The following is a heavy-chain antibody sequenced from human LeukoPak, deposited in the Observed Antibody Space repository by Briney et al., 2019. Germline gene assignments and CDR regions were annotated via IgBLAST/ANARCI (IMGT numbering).Heavy chain of an antibody. CDR1: GFTFSSYS. CDR2: ISTSSLFI. Sequence: PGGSLRLSCAASGFTFSSYSMHWVRQAPGKGLEWVSSISTSSLFIYYADSVKGRFTISRDNAKNSLYPQTNSLRAEDTAVYYCARDGDYTNTYFDYWGQGTLVTVSS. D-gene: IGHD4-11*01. CDR3: ARDGDYTNTYFDY. V-gene: IGHV3-21*01. J-gene: IGHJ4*02.